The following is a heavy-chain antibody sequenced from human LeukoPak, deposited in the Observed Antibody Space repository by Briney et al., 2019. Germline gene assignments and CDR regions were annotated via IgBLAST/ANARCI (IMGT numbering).Heavy chain of an antibody. V-gene: IGHV3-7*01. J-gene: IGHJ4*02. CDR1: GFTFSSHS. Sequence: GGSLRLSCAASGFTFSSHSMHWVRQAPGKGLEWVANIKQDGSEKYYVDSVKGRFTISRDNAKNSLYLQMNSLRAEDTAVYCCARVIGYWGQGTLVTVSS. CDR3: ARVIGY. CDR2: IKQDGSEK.